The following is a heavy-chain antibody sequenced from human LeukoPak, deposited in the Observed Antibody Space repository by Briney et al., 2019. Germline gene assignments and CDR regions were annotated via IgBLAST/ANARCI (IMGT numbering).Heavy chain of an antibody. J-gene: IGHJ6*02. CDR2: INHSGST. D-gene: IGHD2-2*02. CDR1: GGSFSGYY. Sequence: PSETLSLTCAVYGGSFSGYYWSWIRQPPGKGLEWIGEINHSGSTNYNPSLKSRVTISVDTSKNQFSLKLSSVTAADTAVYYCARGYCSSTSCYSWYYYYGMDVWGQGTTVTVSS. V-gene: IGHV4-34*01. CDR3: ARGYCSSTSCYSWYYYYGMDV.